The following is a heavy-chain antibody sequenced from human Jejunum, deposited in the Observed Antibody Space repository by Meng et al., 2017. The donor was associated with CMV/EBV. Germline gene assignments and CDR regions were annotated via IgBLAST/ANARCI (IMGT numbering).Heavy chain of an antibody. V-gene: IGHV3-74*01. CDR2: INSDGSST. CDR1: GFTFSSYW. D-gene: IGHD6-6*01. Sequence: SCAASGFTFSSYWMHWVRQAQGKGLVWVSRINSDGSSTSYADSVQGRFTISRDNAKNTLFLQMNSLRDDDTAVYYCASLGSSSTFDIWGQGTMVTVSS. CDR3: ASLGSSSTFDI. J-gene: IGHJ3*02.